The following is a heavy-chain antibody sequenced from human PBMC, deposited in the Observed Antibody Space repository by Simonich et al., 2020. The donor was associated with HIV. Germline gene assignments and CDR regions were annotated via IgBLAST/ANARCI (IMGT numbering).Heavy chain of an antibody. CDR1: GFTFSSYE. D-gene: IGHD3-3*01. Sequence: EVQLVESGGGLVQPGGSLRLSCAASGFTFSSYEMNWVRQAPGKGLEWVSYISSSGSTIYYAESVKGRFTISRDNAKNSLYLQMNSLRAEDTAVYYCARDPYNFWSGSHFDYWGQGTLVTVSS. V-gene: IGHV3-48*03. J-gene: IGHJ4*02. CDR3: ARDPYNFWSGSHFDY. CDR2: ISSSGSTI.